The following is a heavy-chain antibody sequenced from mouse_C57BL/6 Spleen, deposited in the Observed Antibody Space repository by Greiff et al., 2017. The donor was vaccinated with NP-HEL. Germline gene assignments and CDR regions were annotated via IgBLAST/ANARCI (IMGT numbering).Heavy chain of an antibody. J-gene: IGHJ2*01. V-gene: IGHV1-55*01. CDR3: ASRYSNYVVDY. CDR2: IYPGSGST. Sequence: QVQLQQPGAELVKPGASVKMSCKASGYTFTSYWITWVKQRPGQGLEWIGDIYPGSGSTNYNEKFKSKATLTVDTSSSTAYMQLSSLTSDDSAVYYCASRYSNYVVDYWGQGTTLTVSS. CDR1: GYTFTSYW. D-gene: IGHD2-5*01.